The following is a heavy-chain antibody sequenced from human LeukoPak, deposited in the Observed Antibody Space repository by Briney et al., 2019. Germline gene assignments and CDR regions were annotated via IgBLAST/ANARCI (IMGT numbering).Heavy chain of an antibody. Sequence: GGSLRLSCVASGFTFSNAWMNWVRQAPGKGLEWVSVIYNGDGTGYADSVKGRFTISRDNSQNTVSLQMDSLRVGDTAVYFCVRNLRYCSDGSCSPWGQGTLVTVSS. J-gene: IGHJ4*02. CDR2: IYNGDGT. CDR1: GFTFSNAW. D-gene: IGHD2-15*01. V-gene: IGHV3-66*01. CDR3: VRNLRYCSDGSCSP.